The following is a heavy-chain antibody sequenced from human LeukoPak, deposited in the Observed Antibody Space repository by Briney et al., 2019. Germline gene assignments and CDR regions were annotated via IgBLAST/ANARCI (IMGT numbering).Heavy chain of an antibody. Sequence: ASVKVSCKASGYTFTGYYMHWLRQAPGQGLEWMGWINPNSGGTNYAQKFQGRVTMTRDTSISTAYMELSRLRSDDTAVYYCARDQRLSGSYYWSDPWGQGTLVTVSS. D-gene: IGHD1-26*01. CDR1: GYTFTGYY. J-gene: IGHJ5*02. CDR3: ARDQRLSGSYYWSDP. CDR2: INPNSGGT. V-gene: IGHV1-2*02.